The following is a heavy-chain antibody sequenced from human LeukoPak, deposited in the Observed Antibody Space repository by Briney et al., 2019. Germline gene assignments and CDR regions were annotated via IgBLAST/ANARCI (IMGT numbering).Heavy chain of an antibody. CDR3: ARDLSGSYYFDY. CDR2: IYSGGST. V-gene: IGHV3-66*01. CDR1: GFTVSSNY. D-gene: IGHD1-26*01. J-gene: IGHJ4*02. Sequence: GGSLRLSCAASGFTVSSNYMSWVRQAPGKGLEWVSVIYSGGSTYYADSVKGRFTISRDNSKNTLYLQMNSLRAEDTAVYYCARDLSGSYYFDYWGQGTLVTVSS.